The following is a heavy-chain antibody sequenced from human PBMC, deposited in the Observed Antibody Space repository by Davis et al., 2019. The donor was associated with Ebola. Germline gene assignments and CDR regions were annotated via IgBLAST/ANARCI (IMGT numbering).Heavy chain of an antibody. Sequence: GESLKISCTASGFTFSDSYMSWVRQAPGKGLEWVSYITSGGDVTHYADSVKGRFTVSRDNARSSLYLQMNSLRAEDTAVYYCARDGERFWTFDYWGQGTLVTVSS. CDR1: GFTFSDSY. D-gene: IGHD3-3*01. V-gene: IGHV3-11*04. J-gene: IGHJ4*02. CDR3: ARDGERFWTFDY. CDR2: ITSGGDVT.